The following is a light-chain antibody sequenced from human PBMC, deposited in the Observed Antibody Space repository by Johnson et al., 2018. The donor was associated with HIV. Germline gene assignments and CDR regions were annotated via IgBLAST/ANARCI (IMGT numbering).Light chain of an antibody. Sequence: QSMLTQPPSVSAAPGQKVTISCSGSSSNIGNNYVSWYQQLPGTAPKLLIYANNKRPSGIADRFSGSKSGTSATLGITGLQTGDEADYYCGTWDSSLSAEVFGTGTKVTVL. CDR2: ANN. J-gene: IGLJ1*01. CDR3: GTWDSSLSAEV. V-gene: IGLV1-51*02. CDR1: SSNIGNNY.